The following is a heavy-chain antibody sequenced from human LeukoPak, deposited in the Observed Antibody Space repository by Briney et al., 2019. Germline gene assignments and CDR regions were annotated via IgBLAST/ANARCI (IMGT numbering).Heavy chain of an antibody. CDR2: IHHSGST. V-gene: IGHV4-4*02. CDR3: AREVGIAARPFDY. Sequence: SETLSLTCAVSGGSITSCDWWAWVRQPPGRGLEWIGEIHHSGSTNYNPSLKSRVTISVDTSKNQFSLKLSSVTAADTAVYYCAREVGIAARPFDYWGQGTLVTVSS. J-gene: IGHJ4*02. D-gene: IGHD6-6*01. CDR1: GGSITSCDW.